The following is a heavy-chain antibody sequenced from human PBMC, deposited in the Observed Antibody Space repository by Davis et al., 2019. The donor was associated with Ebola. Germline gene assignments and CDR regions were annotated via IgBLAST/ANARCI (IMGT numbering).Heavy chain of an antibody. CDR3: ARSVAATPEYFQH. Sequence: ASVKVSCKASGYTFTSYAMHWVRQAPGQRLEWMGWINAGNGNTKYSQKFQGRVTITRDTSASTAYMELSSLRSEDTAVYYCARSVAATPEYFQHWGQGTLVTVSS. D-gene: IGHD2-15*01. CDR1: GYTFTSYA. J-gene: IGHJ1*01. CDR2: INAGNGNT. V-gene: IGHV1-3*01.